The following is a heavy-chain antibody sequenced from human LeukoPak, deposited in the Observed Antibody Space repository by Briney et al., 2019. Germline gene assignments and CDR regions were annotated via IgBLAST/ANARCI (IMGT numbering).Heavy chain of an antibody. Sequence: GGSLRLSCAASGLTFSDYYMSWIRQAPGKGLEWVSYISSSGSTIYYADSVKGRFTISRDKAKNSLYLQMNSLRAEDTAVYYCARGGYSGYVYFDYWGQGTLVTVSS. CDR3: ARGGYSGYVYFDY. V-gene: IGHV3-11*04. CDR2: ISSSGSTI. CDR1: GLTFSDYY. J-gene: IGHJ4*02. D-gene: IGHD5-12*01.